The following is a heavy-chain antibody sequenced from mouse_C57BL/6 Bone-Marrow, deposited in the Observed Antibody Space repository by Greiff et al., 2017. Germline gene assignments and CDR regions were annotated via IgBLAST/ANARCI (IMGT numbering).Heavy chain of an antibody. V-gene: IGHV5-6*01. D-gene: IGHD2-4*01. Sequence: EVQLVESGGDLVKPGGSLKLSCAASGFTFSSYGMSWVRQTPDQRLEWVATISSGGSYTYYPDSVKGRFTISRDNAKNTLYLQMSSLKSEDTAMYYCAIMITDFAYWGQGTLVTVSA. CDR2: ISSGGSYT. J-gene: IGHJ3*01. CDR3: AIMITDFAY. CDR1: GFTFSSYG.